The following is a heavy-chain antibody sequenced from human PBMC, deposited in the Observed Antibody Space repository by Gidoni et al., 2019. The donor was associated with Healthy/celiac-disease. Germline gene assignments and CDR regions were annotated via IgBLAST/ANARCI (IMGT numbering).Heavy chain of an antibody. J-gene: IGHJ4*02. D-gene: IGHD2-15*01. CDR3: ARGVAATHYFDY. V-gene: IGHV4-31*02. CDR2: ST. Sequence: STYYNPSLKSRVTISVDTSKNQFSLKLSSVTAADTAVYYCARGVAATHYFDYWGQGTLVTVSS.